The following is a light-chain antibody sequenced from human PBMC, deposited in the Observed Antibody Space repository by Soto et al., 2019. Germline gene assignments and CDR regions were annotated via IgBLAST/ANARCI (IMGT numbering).Light chain of an antibody. J-gene: IGLJ3*02. V-gene: IGLV2-14*01. CDR2: EVS. CDR1: SSDVGGYNY. Sequence: QSALTQPASVSGSPGQSITISCTGTSSDVGGYNYVSWYQQHPGKAPKLIIYEVSNRPSGVSDRFSGSKSDNTASLTISGLQAEDEANYYCNSYTCKSTGVFGTGTKLTVL. CDR3: NSYTCKSTGV.